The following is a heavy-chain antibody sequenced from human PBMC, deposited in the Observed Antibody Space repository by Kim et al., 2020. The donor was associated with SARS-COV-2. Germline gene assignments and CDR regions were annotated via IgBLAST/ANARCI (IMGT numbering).Heavy chain of an antibody. Sequence: RETHDVDSAKGRLTISRDDAKTALYLQMNSLRGEDTAVNFCARWGFYPDYWGQGTLVTVSS. D-gene: IGHD3-16*01. CDR2: RET. CDR3: ARWGFYPDY. J-gene: IGHJ4*02. V-gene: IGHV3-7*01.